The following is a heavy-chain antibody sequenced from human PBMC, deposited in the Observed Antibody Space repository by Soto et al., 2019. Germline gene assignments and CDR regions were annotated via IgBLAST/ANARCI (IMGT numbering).Heavy chain of an antibody. CDR1: GYFFTSYY. CDR2: INPNNGGT. J-gene: IGHJ4*02. D-gene: IGHD3-10*01. V-gene: IGHV1-2*02. Sequence: ASVKVSCKTSGYFFTSYYIHWVRQAPGQGLEWMGWINPNNGGTNSAQKFQGRVTMTSDTSINTAYMEITSLRSDDTALYYCAREVTYGGGSFSLGLWGQGALVTVPQ. CDR3: AREVTYGGGSFSLGL.